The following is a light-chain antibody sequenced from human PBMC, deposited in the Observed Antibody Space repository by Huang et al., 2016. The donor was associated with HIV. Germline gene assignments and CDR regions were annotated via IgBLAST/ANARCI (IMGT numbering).Light chain of an antibody. Sequence: DIQMTQSPSSLSASVGDRVTITCQASQDISNYLNWYQQKPGKAPKLLIYDASNLETGVPSRFSGNGSGTDFTFTISSLQPEDIATYYCQQYVNLLTFGPGTTVDIK. CDR1: QDISNY. CDR2: DAS. CDR3: QQYVNLLT. J-gene: IGKJ3*01. V-gene: IGKV1-33*01.